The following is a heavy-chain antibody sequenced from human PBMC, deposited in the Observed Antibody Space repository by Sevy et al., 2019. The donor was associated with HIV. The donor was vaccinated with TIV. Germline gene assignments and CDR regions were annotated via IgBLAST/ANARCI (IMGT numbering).Heavy chain of an antibody. CDR1: GFTFSSYW. CDR3: ARVTGYSSSWYSLDIYYYYGMDV. Sequence: GESLRLSCAASGFTFSSYWMSWVRQAPGKGLEWVANIKQDGSEKYYVDSVKGRFTISRDNAKNSLYLQMNSLRAEDTAVYYCARVTGYSSSWYSLDIYYYYGMDVWGQGTTVTVSS. CDR2: IKQDGSEK. V-gene: IGHV3-7*01. J-gene: IGHJ6*02. D-gene: IGHD6-13*01.